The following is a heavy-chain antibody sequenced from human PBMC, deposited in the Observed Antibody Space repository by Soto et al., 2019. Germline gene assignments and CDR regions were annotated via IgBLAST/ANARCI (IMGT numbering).Heavy chain of an antibody. J-gene: IGHJ6*02. CDR1: GGSVSSGSYY. Sequence: QVQLQESGPGLVKPSETLSLTCTVSGGSVSSGSYYWSWIRQPPGKGLEWIGYIYYSGSTNYNPSLKSRVTISVDTSKNQLPLKLSSVTAADRAVYYCARDRAAAGYYSYCGMDVWGQGTTVTVSS. V-gene: IGHV4-61*01. CDR2: IYYSGST. D-gene: IGHD6-13*01. CDR3: ARDRAAAGYYSYCGMDV.